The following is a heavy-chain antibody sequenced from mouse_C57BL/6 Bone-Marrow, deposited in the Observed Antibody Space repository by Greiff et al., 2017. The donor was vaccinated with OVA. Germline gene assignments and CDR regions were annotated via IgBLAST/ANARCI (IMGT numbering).Heavy chain of an antibody. CDR3: ARLGGLDY. Sequence: EVKLLESGGGLVKPGGSLKLSCAASGFTFSDYGMHWVRQAPEKGLEWVAYISSGSSTIYYADTVKGRFTISRDNANNTLFLQMTSLRSEDTAVYYCARLGGLDYWGQGTTLTVSS. V-gene: IGHV5-17*01. CDR2: ISSGSSTI. J-gene: IGHJ2*01. CDR1: GFTFSDYG.